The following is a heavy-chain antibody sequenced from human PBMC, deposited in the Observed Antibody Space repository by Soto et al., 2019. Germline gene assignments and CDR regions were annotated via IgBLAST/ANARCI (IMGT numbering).Heavy chain of an antibody. Sequence: SETLSLTCTVSGGSISSSSYYWGWIRQPPGKGLEWIGSIYYSGSTYYNPSLKSRVTISVDTSKNHFSLKLSSVTAADTAVYYCARHSGSYYYYYYYGMDVWGQGTTVTVSS. CDR1: GGSISSSSYY. J-gene: IGHJ6*02. CDR3: ARHSGSYYYYYYYGMDV. V-gene: IGHV4-39*01. D-gene: IGHD1-26*01. CDR2: IYYSGST.